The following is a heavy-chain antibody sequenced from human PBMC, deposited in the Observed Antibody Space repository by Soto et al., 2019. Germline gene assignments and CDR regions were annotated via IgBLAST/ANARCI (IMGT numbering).Heavy chain of an antibody. J-gene: IGHJ3*02. Sequence: EVQLVESGGGLVKPGESLRLSCAASGFTFSNYNINWVRQAPGKGLEWVSSIRSRSIDMYYADSVKGRFTISRDDAKNSLSLQMNGLRAEDTAVYCCVRESYPAKAFDIWGQGTMVTVSS. CDR2: IRSRSIDM. D-gene: IGHD2-2*01. V-gene: IGHV3-21*01. CDR1: GFTFSNYN. CDR3: VRESYPAKAFDI.